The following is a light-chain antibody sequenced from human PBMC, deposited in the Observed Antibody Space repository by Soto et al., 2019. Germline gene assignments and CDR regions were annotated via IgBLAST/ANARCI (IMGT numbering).Light chain of an antibody. V-gene: IGKV3-11*01. J-gene: IGKJ5*01. CDR1: QSVSSY. CDR2: DAS. CDR3: QQRSNWPPIT. Sequence: SVLPQYPATLSLSPGERATLSCRASQSVSSYLAWYQQKPGQAPRLLIYDASNRATGIPARFSGSGSGTDFTLTISSLEPEDFAVYYCQQRSNWPPITFGQGTLLEIK.